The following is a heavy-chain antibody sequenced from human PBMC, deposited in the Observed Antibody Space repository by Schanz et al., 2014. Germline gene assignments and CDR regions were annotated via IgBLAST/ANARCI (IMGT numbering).Heavy chain of an antibody. Sequence: QVQVQESGPGLVKPSETLSLTCTVSGGSVSTYKWGWIRQPPGKGLEYIGLISYGGLSDYNPSLKSRVTISLDTSKNQFSLNLNSVTAADTAVYYCAREWSSFDYWGQGALVSVSS. D-gene: IGHD3-10*01. V-gene: IGHV4-59*02. CDR3: AREWSSFDY. CDR1: GGSVSTYK. CDR2: ISYGGLS. J-gene: IGHJ4*02.